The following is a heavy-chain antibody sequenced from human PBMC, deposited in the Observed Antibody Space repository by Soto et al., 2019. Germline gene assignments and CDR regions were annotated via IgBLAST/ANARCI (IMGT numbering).Heavy chain of an antibody. CDR3: ARKYCTNGVCPLEYNWFDP. D-gene: IGHD2-8*01. CDR2: IIPIFGTA. J-gene: IGHJ5*02. CDR1: GGTFSSYA. V-gene: IGHV1-69*06. Sequence: QVQLVQSGAEVKKPGSSVKVSCKASGGTFSSYAISWVRQAPGQGLEWMGGIIPIFGTANYAQKCQGRVTITADKSTSTAYMELSSLRSEDTAVYYWARKYCTNGVCPLEYNWFDPWGQVTLVTVSS.